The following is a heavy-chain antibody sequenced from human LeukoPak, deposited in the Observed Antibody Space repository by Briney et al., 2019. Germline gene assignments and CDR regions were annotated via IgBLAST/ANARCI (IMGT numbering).Heavy chain of an antibody. CDR3: ATGPLVRGTYYYHYMDV. Sequence: PSETLSLTCTVSGGSISSSSYYWGWIRQPPGKGLEWIGSIYYSGSTYYNPSLKSRVTISVDTSKNQFSLKLSSATAADTAVYYCATGPLVRGTYYYHYMDVWGKGTTVTVSS. CDR1: GGSISSSSYY. J-gene: IGHJ6*03. V-gene: IGHV4-39*01. CDR2: IYYSGST. D-gene: IGHD1-1*01.